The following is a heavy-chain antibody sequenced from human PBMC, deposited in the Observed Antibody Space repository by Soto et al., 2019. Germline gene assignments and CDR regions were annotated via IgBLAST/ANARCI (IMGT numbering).Heavy chain of an antibody. CDR1: GFTFSSYE. CDR3: ASSYDFWSGQRYGMDV. Sequence: GGSLRLSCAASGFTFSSYEMNWVRQAPGKGLEWVSYISSSGSTIYYADSVKGRFTISRDNAKNSLYLQMNSLRAEDTAVYYCASSYDFWSGQRYGMDVWGQGTTVTVSS. D-gene: IGHD3-3*01. CDR2: ISSSGSTI. V-gene: IGHV3-48*03. J-gene: IGHJ6*02.